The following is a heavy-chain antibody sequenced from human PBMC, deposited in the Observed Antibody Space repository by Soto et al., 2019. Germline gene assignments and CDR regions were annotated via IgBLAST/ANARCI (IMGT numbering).Heavy chain of an antibody. CDR2: INPNSGGT. CDR1: GYTFTGYY. V-gene: IGHV1-2*02. D-gene: IGHD3-22*01. J-gene: IGHJ6*02. Sequence: GALVKVSCKASGYTFTGYYMHWVRQAPGQGLEWMGWINPNSGGTNYAQKFQGRVTMTRDTSISTAYMELSRLRSDDTAVYYCARGREHYYDSSGYYTGGSGHGMDVWGQGTTVTVSS. CDR3: ARGREHYYDSSGYYTGGSGHGMDV.